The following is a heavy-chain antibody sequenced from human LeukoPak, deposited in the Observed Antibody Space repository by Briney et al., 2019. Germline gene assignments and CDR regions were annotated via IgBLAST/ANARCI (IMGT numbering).Heavy chain of an antibody. CDR2: ISGSGSNT. Sequence: LAGGSLRLSCAGSGFTFSNYAMTWVRQAPGKGLEWVSVISGSGSNTYYADSVKGRFTMSRDNSKNSLYLQMNSLRAEDTAVYYCAKWGYSYGSRYYYFDYWGQGTLVTVSS. D-gene: IGHD5-18*01. CDR1: GFTFSNYA. CDR3: AKWGYSYGSRYYYFDY. J-gene: IGHJ4*02. V-gene: IGHV3-23*01.